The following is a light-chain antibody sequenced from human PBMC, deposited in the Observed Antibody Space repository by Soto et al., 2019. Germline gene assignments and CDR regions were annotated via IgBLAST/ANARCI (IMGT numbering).Light chain of an antibody. Sequence: EIVMTQSPATLSVSPGERATLSCRASQSVNSNLAWYRQKPGQAPRLLISDASTRATGVPDTFSGSGSGTEFTLTITSLQSEDSGIYYCQQYNFWPPLTFGGGTKVEIK. V-gene: IGKV3-15*01. CDR1: QSVNSN. CDR3: QQYNFWPPLT. J-gene: IGKJ4*01. CDR2: DAS.